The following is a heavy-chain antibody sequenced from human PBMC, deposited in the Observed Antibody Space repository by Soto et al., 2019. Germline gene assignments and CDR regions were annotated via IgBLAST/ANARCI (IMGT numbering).Heavy chain of an antibody. V-gene: IGHV3-74*01. J-gene: IGHJ4*02. CDR2: INSDGSSI. Sequence: VQLVESGGGLVQPGGSLRLSCAASGFPFSGYWMHWVRQAQGKEPVWVARINSDGSSISYADSVKGRFTICRDNAKNTLYLQMDSLRAEDTAVYYCAKAGGSTVTTSPWGQGTLVTVSS. CDR1: GFPFSGYW. D-gene: IGHD4-17*01. CDR3: AKAGGSTVTTSP.